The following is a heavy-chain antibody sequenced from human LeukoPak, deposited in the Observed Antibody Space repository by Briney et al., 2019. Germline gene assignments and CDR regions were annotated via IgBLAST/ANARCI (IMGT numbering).Heavy chain of an antibody. J-gene: IGHJ5*02. Sequence: LETLSLTCTVSGGSISSYYWSWIRQPPGKGLEWIGYIYYSGSTNYNPSLKSRVTISVDTSKNQFSLKLSSVTAADTAVYYCARDRQLGANWFDPWGQGTLVTVSS. V-gene: IGHV4-59*01. CDR3: ARDRQLGANWFDP. CDR2: IYYSGST. CDR1: GGSISSYY. D-gene: IGHD6-6*01.